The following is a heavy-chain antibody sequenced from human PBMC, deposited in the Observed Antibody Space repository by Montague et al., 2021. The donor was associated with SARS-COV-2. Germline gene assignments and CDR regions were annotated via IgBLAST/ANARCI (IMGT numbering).Heavy chain of an antibody. CDR1: GTSFNGYY. CDR2: INHGGST. V-gene: IGHV4-34*01. CDR3: ARLRDGVVPSPILGVGPYYSYYYMDV. J-gene: IGHJ6*03. Sequence: SETLSLTCAVHGTSFNGYYWNWIRQPPGKGLEWIGEINHGGSTKYSPSLKSRLTISADTSKNQFSLKLTSVAAADTAVYYCARLRDGVVPSPILGVGPYYSYYYMDVWGRGTTVTASS. D-gene: IGHD3-10*01.